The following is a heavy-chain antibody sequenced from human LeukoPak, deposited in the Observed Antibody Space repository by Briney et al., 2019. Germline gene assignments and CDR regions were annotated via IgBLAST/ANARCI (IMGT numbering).Heavy chain of an antibody. CDR1: GFSFRSFW. CDR3: ARDSRTSGSYLT. J-gene: IGHJ4*02. CDR2: IKEDGSDK. V-gene: IGHV3-7*01. D-gene: IGHD3-10*01. Sequence: GGSLRLSCAASGFSFRSFWMSWVRQAPGKGLEWVASIKEDGSDKYYVESVKGRFTISRDNAKNTLNLQMNSLRAEDTAVYYCARDSRTSGSYLTWGQGTLVTVSS.